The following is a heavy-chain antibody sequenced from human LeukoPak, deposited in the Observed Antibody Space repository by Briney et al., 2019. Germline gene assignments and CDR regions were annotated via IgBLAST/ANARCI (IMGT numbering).Heavy chain of an antibody. J-gene: IGHJ4*02. CDR1: GGSISSGGYS. CDR2: IYHSGSI. V-gene: IGHV4-30-2*01. CDR3: ARGGAVAGLDY. D-gene: IGHD6-19*01. Sequence: SETLSLTCAVSGGSISSGGYSWSWIRQPPGKGLEWIGYIYHSGSIYYNPSLKSRVTISVDRSKNQFSLKLSSVTAADTAVYYCARGGAVAGLDYWGQGTLVTVSS.